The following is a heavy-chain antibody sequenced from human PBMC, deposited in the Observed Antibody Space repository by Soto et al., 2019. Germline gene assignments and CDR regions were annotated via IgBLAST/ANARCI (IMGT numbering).Heavy chain of an antibody. CDR1: GYTFTSYV. J-gene: IGHJ6*02. V-gene: IGHV1-18*01. D-gene: IGHD2-2*01. Sequence: ASVKVSCKASGYTFTSYVISWVRQAPAQGLEWMGWISAYNGNTNYAQKLQGRVTMTTDTSTSTAYMELRSLRSDDTAVYYCARDSVDLVGYCSSTSCDPYYYYGMDVWGQGTTVTVSS. CDR3: ARDSVDLVGYCSSTSCDPYYYYGMDV. CDR2: ISAYNGNT.